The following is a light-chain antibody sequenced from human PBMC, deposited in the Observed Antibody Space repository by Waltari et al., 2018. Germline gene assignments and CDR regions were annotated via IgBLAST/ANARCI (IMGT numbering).Light chain of an antibody. Sequence: QSALTQPASVSGSPGQSITISCTGTSSDVGGYNYVYWSQQHPGKAPKLIIYDVSTGPSGGSDRFTGSQSANTASLTISWLQAEEEAHYFCSSYRSSSALVLFGGGTKLPVL. CDR1: SSDVGGYNY. J-gene: IGLJ2*01. V-gene: IGLV2-14*03. CDR3: SSYRSSSALVL. CDR2: DVS.